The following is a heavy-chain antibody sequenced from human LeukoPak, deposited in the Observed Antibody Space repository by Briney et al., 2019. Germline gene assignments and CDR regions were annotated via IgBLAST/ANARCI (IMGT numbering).Heavy chain of an antibody. V-gene: IGHV3-64*01. J-gene: IGHJ6*03. CDR2: ITSNGGST. D-gene: IGHD2-15*01. CDR1: GFTLSSYA. CDR3: ARGIWRGGSYQYYYYMDV. Sequence: GGSLRLSCAASGFTLSSYAIHWVRQAPGKGLEYVSAITSNGGSTYYANSVKGRFTISRDNSKNTLYLQMGSLRAEDMAVYYCARGIWRGGSYQYYYYMDVWGKGTTVTVSS.